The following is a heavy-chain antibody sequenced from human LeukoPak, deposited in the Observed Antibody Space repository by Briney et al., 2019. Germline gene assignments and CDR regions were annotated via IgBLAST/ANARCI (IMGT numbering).Heavy chain of an antibody. V-gene: IGHV3-33*06. CDR2: IWYDGSNE. Sequence: GGSLRLSYTASGFSINSYGMHWVRQAPGKGLEWVAVIWYDGSNENYADSVKGRFTISRDNSRNTLYLQMNSLRAEDTAVYYCAKDYYDSSGYHGSAGYFDYWGQGALVTVSS. J-gene: IGHJ4*02. CDR3: AKDYYDSSGYHGSAGYFDY. CDR1: GFSINSYG. D-gene: IGHD3-22*01.